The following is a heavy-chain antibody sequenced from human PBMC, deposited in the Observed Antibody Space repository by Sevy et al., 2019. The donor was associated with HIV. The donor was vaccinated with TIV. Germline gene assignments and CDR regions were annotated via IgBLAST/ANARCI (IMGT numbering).Heavy chain of an antibody. D-gene: IGHD6-19*01. CDR1: GFTFSSYE. Sequence: GGSLRLSCAASGFTFSSYEMNWVRQAPGKGLEWVSYISSSGSTIYYADSVKGRFTISRDNAKNSLYLQMNSLRAEDTAVYYCARDAPTITVAGIDYWGQGTLVTVSS. CDR2: ISSSGSTI. J-gene: IGHJ4*02. V-gene: IGHV3-48*03. CDR3: ARDAPTITVAGIDY.